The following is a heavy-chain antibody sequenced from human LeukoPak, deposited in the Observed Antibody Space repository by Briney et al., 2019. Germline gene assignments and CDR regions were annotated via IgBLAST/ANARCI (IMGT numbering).Heavy chain of an antibody. Sequence: GGSLRLSCAASGFTFSSYNMNWVRQAPGKGLEWVASINSNSSYIYYADSLKGRSTISRDNAKNSLFLQMNRLRAEDTAVYSCARGRSGRYFDYWGQGTLVTVSS. J-gene: IGHJ4*02. CDR1: GFTFSSYN. CDR3: ARGRSGRYFDY. D-gene: IGHD3-16*02. CDR2: INSNSSYI. V-gene: IGHV3-21*01.